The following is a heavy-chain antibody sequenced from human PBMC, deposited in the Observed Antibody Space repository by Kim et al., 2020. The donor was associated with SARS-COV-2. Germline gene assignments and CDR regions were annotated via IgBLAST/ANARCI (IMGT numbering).Heavy chain of an antibody. D-gene: IGHD3-10*01. Sequence: GESLRLSCATSGFTFSSYAMSWVRQAPGKGLEWVSAISDSGGTTYYADSVKGRFTISRDNSKNTLYLQMNSLRAEDTAVYYCAKGFYGSGSPDSWGQGTLVTVSS. J-gene: IGHJ4*02. CDR2: ISDSGGTT. V-gene: IGHV3-23*01. CDR1: GFTFSSYA. CDR3: AKGFYGSGSPDS.